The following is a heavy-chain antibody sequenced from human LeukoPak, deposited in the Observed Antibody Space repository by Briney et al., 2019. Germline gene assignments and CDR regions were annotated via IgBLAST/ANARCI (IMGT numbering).Heavy chain of an antibody. CDR3: ARDWGRITMVRGVPSYYYYYMDV. CDR1: GYSISSYY. J-gene: IGHJ6*03. D-gene: IGHD3-10*01. Sequence: PSETLSLTCTVSGYSISSYYWSWIRQPAGKGLEWIGRIYTSGSTNYNPSLKSRVTMSVDTSKNQFSLKLSSVTAADTAVYYCARDWGRITMVRGVPSYYYYYMDVWGKGTTVTVSS. V-gene: IGHV4-4*07. CDR2: IYTSGST.